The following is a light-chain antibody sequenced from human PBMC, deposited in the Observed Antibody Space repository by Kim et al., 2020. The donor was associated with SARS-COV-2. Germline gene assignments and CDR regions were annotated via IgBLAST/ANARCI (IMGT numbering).Light chain of an antibody. CDR2: GAS. Sequence: EIVLTQSPGTLSLSPGERVTLSCRASQSISSTYLAWYQQKPGRAPRLLIYGASSRATGIPDRFSGSGSGTDFTLTISRLEPEDFAVYYWQQLCSSLPYTFGQGTKLDI. CDR1: QSISSTY. V-gene: IGKV3-20*01. J-gene: IGKJ2*01. CDR3: QQLCSSLPYT.